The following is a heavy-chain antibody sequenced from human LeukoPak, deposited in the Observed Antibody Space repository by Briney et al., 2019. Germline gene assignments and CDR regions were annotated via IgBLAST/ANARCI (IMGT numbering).Heavy chain of an antibody. CDR1: GYTFTSSA. CDR3: ARDEGITKPFVD. V-gene: IGHV7-4-1*02. CDR2: TNTNTGNP. D-gene: IGHD1-14*01. Sequence: GASVKVSCKASGYTFTSSAMDWVRQAPGQGLEYMGWTNTNTGNPTYAQGFTGRFVFSLDTSVSTAYLQISSLKTEDSAVYYCARDEGITKPFVDWGQGTLVTVSS. J-gene: IGHJ4*02.